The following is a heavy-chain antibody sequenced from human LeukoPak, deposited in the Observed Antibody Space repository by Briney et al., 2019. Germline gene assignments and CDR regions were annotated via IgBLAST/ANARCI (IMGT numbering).Heavy chain of an antibody. Sequence: GGSLRLSCAASGFTFDDYAMHWVRQAPGKGLEWVSGISWNSGSIGYADSVKGRFTISRDNAKNSLYLQMNSLRAEDTALYYCAKDQGLIAAAGFFDYWGQGTLVTVSS. D-gene: IGHD6-13*01. CDR2: ISWNSGSI. CDR3: AKDQGLIAAAGFFDY. CDR1: GFTFDDYA. V-gene: IGHV3-9*01. J-gene: IGHJ4*02.